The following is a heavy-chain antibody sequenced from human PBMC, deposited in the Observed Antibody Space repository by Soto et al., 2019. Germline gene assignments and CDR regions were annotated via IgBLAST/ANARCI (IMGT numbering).Heavy chain of an antibody. J-gene: IGHJ6*02. CDR1: GFTFSSYA. Sequence: GSLRLSCAASGFTFSSYAMHWVRQAPGKGLEWVAVISYDGSNKYYADSVKGRFTISRDNSKNTLYLQMNSLRAEDTAVYFCARDDCSGTSCYSDYYSYGMDVWGQGTTVTVSS. CDR3: ARDDCSGTSCYSDYYSYGMDV. D-gene: IGHD2-2*02. CDR2: ISYDGSNK. V-gene: IGHV3-30-3*01.